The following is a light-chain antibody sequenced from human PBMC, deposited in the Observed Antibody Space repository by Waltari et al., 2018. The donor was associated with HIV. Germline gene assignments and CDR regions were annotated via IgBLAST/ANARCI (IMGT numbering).Light chain of an antibody. Sequence: QAALTQPPSVSGAPGPRVTISCTGLPRTTVGPTYDVHWYQQLPGRAPTPPTPSNSNRPSGVPERFTGSKSGTSASLSITGVRPEDEAQYYCQSDDLGHGVWVFGGGTKLTVL. CDR1: RTTVGPTYD. CDR2: SNS. J-gene: IGLJ3*02. V-gene: IGLV1-40*01. CDR3: QSDDLGHGVWV.